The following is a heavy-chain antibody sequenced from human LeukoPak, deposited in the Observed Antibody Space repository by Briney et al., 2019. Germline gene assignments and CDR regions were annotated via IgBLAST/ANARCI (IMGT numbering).Heavy chain of an antibody. CDR2: IYYSGTSGTT. CDR3: AILSTRGNRRPHDY. Sequence: SETLSLTCTVFGDSISSYYWSWIRQPPGKGLEWIAYIYYSGTSGTTNYNPSLKSRVTISVDASKNQISLNLSSVTAADTAVYYCAILSTRGNRRPHDYWGQGTLVTVSS. CDR1: GDSISSYY. D-gene: IGHD3-10*01. J-gene: IGHJ4*02. V-gene: IGHV4-59*08.